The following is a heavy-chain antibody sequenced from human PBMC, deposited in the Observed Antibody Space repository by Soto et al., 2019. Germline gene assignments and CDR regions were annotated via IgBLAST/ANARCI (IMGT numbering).Heavy chain of an antibody. CDR3: VSQRTTVPTQAYFDY. V-gene: IGHV4-39*01. CDR1: GGSVTNSSYY. Sequence: SETLSLTCTVSGGSVTNSSYYWVWIRHSPGKGLEWIGSVYYRGRSYSKSSVKSRVTISVDTSKNRFSLSLNSVTASDTAVYFCVSQRTTVPTQAYFDYWGPGALVTVPQ. J-gene: IGHJ4*02. CDR2: VYYRGRS. D-gene: IGHD4-17*01.